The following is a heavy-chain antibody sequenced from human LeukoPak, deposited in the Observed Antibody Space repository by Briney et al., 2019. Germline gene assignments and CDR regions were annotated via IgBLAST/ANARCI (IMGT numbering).Heavy chain of an antibody. J-gene: IGHJ4*02. D-gene: IGHD3-9*01. Sequence: SETLSLTCTVSGGSISSGSYYWSWIRQPAGKGLEWIGRIYTGGSTNYNPSLKSRVTISVDTSKNQFSLKLSSVTAADTAVYYCASYDILTGYYVNWGQGTLVTVSS. V-gene: IGHV4-61*02. CDR3: ASYDILTGYYVN. CDR1: GGSISSGSYY. CDR2: IYTGGST.